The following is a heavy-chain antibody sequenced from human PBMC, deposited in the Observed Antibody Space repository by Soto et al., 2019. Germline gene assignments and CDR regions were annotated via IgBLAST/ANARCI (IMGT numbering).Heavy chain of an antibody. J-gene: IGHJ4*02. V-gene: IGHV3-9*01. CDR2: ISWNSGSI. Sequence: EVQLVESGGGLVQPGRSLRLSCAASGFTFDDYAMHWVRQAPGKGLEWVSGISWNSGSIGYADSVKGRFTISRDNAKNSLYLQLYSLRADDTALYYWVATIEDGGQGTLVTVSS. CDR1: GFTFDDYA. CDR3: VATIED. D-gene: IGHD5-12*01.